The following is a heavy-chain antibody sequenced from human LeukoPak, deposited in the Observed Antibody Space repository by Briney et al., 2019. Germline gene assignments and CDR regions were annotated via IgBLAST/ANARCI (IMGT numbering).Heavy chain of an antibody. V-gene: IGHV3-21*01. J-gene: IGHJ6*03. CDR1: GFTFGSYS. CDR2: IDSNSNFM. Sequence: GGSLRLSCAASGFTFGSYSMTWVRQAPGKGLEWVSLIDSNSNFMNYAGSVKGRFTISRDNAKKSLYLEMNSLRAEDTAVYYCARDRQQLLYYYYYYMDVWGKGTTVTVSS. CDR3: ARDRQQLLYYYYYYMDV. D-gene: IGHD2-15*01.